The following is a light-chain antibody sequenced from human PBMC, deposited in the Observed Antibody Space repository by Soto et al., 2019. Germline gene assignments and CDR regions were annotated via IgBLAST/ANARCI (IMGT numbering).Light chain of an antibody. CDR2: DVS. J-gene: IGLJ2*01. V-gene: IGLV2-11*01. CDR3: CSYAGSYTYVV. CDR1: SGDVGHYNY. Sequence: QSALTQPRSVSGSPGQSVTISCTGTSGDVGHYNYVSWYQQHPGKAPKHMVYDVSKRPSGVPDRFSGSKSGNTASLTISGLQAEDEADYYCCSYAGSYTYVVFGGGTKLTVL.